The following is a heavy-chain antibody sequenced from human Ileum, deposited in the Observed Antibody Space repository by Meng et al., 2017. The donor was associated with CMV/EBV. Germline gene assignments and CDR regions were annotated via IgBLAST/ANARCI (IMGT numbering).Heavy chain of an antibody. CDR1: GFTFSTYW. D-gene: IGHD2-2*01. CDR3: ARDRGVVPAALGYYGMDV. Sequence: GGSLRLSCAASGFTFSTYWMHWVRQAPGKGLEWVSYISSSSSTIYYADSVKGRFTISRDNAKNSLYLQMNSLRAEDTAVYYCARDRGVVPAALGYYGMDVWGQGTTVTVSS. J-gene: IGHJ6*02. V-gene: IGHV3-48*04. CDR2: ISSSSSTI.